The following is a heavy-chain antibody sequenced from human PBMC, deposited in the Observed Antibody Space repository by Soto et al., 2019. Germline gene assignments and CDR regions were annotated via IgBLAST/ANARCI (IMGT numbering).Heavy chain of an antibody. CDR1: GGSISSYY. V-gene: IGHV4-59*01. D-gene: IGHD3-22*01. J-gene: IGHJ4*02. CDR2: IYYSGST. CDR3: ARGRAGYYDSSGPSDY. Sequence: PSETLSLTCTVSGGSISSYYWSWIRQPPGKGLEWIGYIYYSGSTNYNPSLKSRVTISVDTSKNQFSLKLSSVTAADTAVYYCARGRAGYYDSSGPSDYWGQGTLVTVSS.